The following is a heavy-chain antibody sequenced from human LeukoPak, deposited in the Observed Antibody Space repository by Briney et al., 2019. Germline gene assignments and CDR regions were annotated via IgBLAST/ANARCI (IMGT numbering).Heavy chain of an antibody. CDR2: ISGSSYHI. J-gene: IGHJ4*02. CDR1: GFTFSTCS. CDR3: ASGTIVGARGADN. D-gene: IGHD1-26*01. Sequence: NPGGSLRLSCAASGFTFSTCSMKWVRQAPGKALEWVSSISGSSYHIYYADSVKGRFTISRDNANNLLYLQMNSLRAEDTAVYYRASGTIVGARGADNWGQGTLVTVSS. V-gene: IGHV3-21*01.